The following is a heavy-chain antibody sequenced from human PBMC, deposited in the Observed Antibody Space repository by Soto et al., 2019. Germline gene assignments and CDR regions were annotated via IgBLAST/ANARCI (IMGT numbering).Heavy chain of an antibody. V-gene: IGHV1-69*02. CDR2: IIPILGIA. D-gene: IGHD2-2*01. CDR3: AKKSIVVVPAAQMEFDY. Sequence: SVKVSCKASGGTFSSYTISWVRQAPGQGLEWMGRIIPILGIANYAQKFQGRVTITADNSKNTLYLQMNSLRAEDTAVYYCAKKSIVVVPAAQMEFDYWGQGTLVTVSS. CDR1: GGTFSSYT. J-gene: IGHJ4*02.